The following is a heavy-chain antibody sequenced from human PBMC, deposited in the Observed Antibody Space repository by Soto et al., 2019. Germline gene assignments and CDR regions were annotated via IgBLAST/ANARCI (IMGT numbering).Heavy chain of an antibody. D-gene: IGHD3-22*01. V-gene: IGHV3-23*01. CDR1: GFTFSSYA. CDR2: ISGSGGST. CDR3: AKEPDSSRFGLFDY. J-gene: IGHJ4*02. Sequence: GGSLRLSXAASGFTFSSYAMSWVRQAPGKGLEWVSAISGSGGSTYYADSVKGRFTIPRDNSKNTLYLQMNSLRAEDTAVYYCAKEPDSSRFGLFDYWGQGTLVTVSS.